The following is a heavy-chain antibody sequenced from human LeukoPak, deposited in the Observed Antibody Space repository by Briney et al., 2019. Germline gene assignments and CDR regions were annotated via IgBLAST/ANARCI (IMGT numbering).Heavy chain of an antibody. CDR3: AKVRDLDTVLGRFDN. D-gene: IGHD5-18*01. Sequence: PGGSLSLSCAASGFTFSSYAMSWVRQAPGTEREWVSVISGNGGRTYYADSVKGRFTISRDNSKDTLYLQMNSLRAEDTAVYYCAKVRDLDTVLGRFDNWGQGTLVTVSS. J-gene: IGHJ5*02. CDR2: ISGNGGRT. CDR1: GFTFSSYA. V-gene: IGHV3-23*01.